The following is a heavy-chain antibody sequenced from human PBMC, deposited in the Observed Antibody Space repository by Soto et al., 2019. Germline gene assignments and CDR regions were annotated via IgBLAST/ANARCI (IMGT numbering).Heavy chain of an antibody. CDR3: ARDGGYDDAFDI. Sequence: GESLKISCAASGFTFSDYSMSWIRQAPGKGLEWVSYISSSGSTIYYADSVKGRFTISRDNAKNSLYLQMNSLRAEDTAVYYCARDGGYDDAFDIWGQGTMVTVSS. J-gene: IGHJ3*02. CDR2: ISSSGSTI. D-gene: IGHD5-12*01. V-gene: IGHV3-11*01. CDR1: GFTFSDYS.